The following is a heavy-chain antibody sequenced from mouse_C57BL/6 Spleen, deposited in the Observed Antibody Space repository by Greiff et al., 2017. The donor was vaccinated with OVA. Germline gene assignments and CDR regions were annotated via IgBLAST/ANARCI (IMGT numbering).Heavy chain of an antibody. J-gene: IGHJ2*01. Sequence: VQLQQSGADLVKPGASVKLSCKASGYTFTSYWMTWVKQRPVQGLEWIGNIYPGGSGTNYNEKFKDKATLTVDKSSSTAYMQLSNLTSEDSAVYFSARVSSGYFDYWGQGTTLTVSS. D-gene: IGHD3-2*02. V-gene: IGHV1-61*01. CDR3: ARVSSGYFDY. CDR2: IYPGGSGT. CDR1: GYTFTSYW.